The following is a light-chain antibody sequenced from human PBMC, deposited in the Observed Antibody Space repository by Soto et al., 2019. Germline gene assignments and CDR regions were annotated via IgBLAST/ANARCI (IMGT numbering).Light chain of an antibody. CDR3: QQYNSYWT. V-gene: IGKV1-5*01. CDR2: DAS. J-gene: IGKJ1*01. Sequence: DIQMNQSPSSLSASVGDRVTITCLASQSLSTGLAWYQQKPGKAPKLLIYDASSLESGVPSRFRGSGSGTEFTLTISSLQPDDVATYYCQQYNSYWTFGQGTEVDIK. CDR1: QSLSTG.